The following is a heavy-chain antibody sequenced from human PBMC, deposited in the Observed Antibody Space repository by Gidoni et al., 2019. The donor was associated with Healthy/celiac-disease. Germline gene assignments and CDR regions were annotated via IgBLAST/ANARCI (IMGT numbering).Heavy chain of an antibody. Sequence: QVQLVQSGAEVKKPGSSVKVSCKASGGTFSSYALSWVRQAPGQGLEWMGGIIPIFGTANDAQKFKGRVTSTADESTSTAYMELSSLRSEDTAVYYCARAYCSGGSCYGALEDYYYYGMDVWGQGTTVTVSS. CDR3: ARAYCSGGSCYGALEDYYYYGMDV. CDR1: GGTFSSYA. D-gene: IGHD2-15*01. J-gene: IGHJ6*02. V-gene: IGHV1-69*01. CDR2: IIPIFGTA.